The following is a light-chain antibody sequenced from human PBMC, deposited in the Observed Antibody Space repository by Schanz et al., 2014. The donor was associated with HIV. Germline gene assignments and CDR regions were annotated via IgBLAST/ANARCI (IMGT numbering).Light chain of an antibody. Sequence: QSVLTQPPSVSAAPGQKVTISCSGSNSNIGNNYVPWYQQLPGTAPKLLIYDNNKRPSGIPDRFSGSKSGTSATLGITGLQTGDEADYYCAVWDNTLSSVIFGGGTKLTVL. J-gene: IGLJ2*01. CDR2: DNN. V-gene: IGLV1-51*01. CDR1: NSNIGNNY. CDR3: AVWDNTLSSVI.